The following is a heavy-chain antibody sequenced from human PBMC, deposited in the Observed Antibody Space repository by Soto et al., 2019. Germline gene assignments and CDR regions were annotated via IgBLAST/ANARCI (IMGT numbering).Heavy chain of an antibody. Sequence: GGSLRLSCAASGFTFSSHLMHWVRQAPGKGLVWVSRIDGDGSSTSYADSVKGRFTISRDNAKNMLYLQVNSLRADDTAVYYCAGSPGLSRISGTTLGAWGKGTLVPVSS. V-gene: IGHV3-74*01. CDR2: IDGDGSST. CDR3: AGSPGLSRISGTTLGA. CDR1: GFTFSSHL. D-gene: IGHD1-7*01. J-gene: IGHJ5*01.